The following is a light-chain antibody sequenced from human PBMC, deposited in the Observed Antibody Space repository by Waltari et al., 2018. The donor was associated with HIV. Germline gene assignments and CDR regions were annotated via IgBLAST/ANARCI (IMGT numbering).Light chain of an antibody. CDR3: QQCYATPLT. J-gene: IGKJ4*01. V-gene: IGKV4-1*01. CDR2: WAS. Sequence: DIVMTQSPDSLAVSLGGGATLNCRSSPSVLSSSDNNNYLVWYQQKPGQPPKLLISWASTRESGVPDRFSGSGSGTDFTLTISSLQAEDVAVYYCQQCYATPLTFGGGTKVEIK. CDR1: PSVLSSSDNNNY.